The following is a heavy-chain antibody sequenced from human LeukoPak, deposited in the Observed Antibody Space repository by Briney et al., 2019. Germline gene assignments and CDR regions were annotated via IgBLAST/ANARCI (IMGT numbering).Heavy chain of an antibody. V-gene: IGHV4-34*01. Sequence: PSETLSLTCAVYGGSFSGYYWSWIRQPPGKGLEWIGEINHSGSTNYNPPLKSRVTISVDTSKNQFSLKLSSVTAADTAVYYCARYGGYYSGFDYWGQGTLVTVSS. D-gene: IGHD3-22*01. CDR2: INHSGST. CDR3: ARYGGYYSGFDY. CDR1: GGSFSGYY. J-gene: IGHJ4*02.